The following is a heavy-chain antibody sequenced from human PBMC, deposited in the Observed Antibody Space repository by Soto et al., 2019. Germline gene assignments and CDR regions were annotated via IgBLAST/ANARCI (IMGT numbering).Heavy chain of an antibody. CDR2: ISYGGSNK. J-gene: IGHJ4*02. CDR3: ARDLDYGDYWGLGFDY. CDR1: GFSFSNHA. D-gene: IGHD4-17*01. V-gene: IGHV3-30-3*01. Sequence: QVQLVESGGGVVQPGRSLRLSCAASGFSFSNHAMHWVRQAPGKGLEWVAVISYGGSNKYYADSVKGRFTISRDNSKNTLYLQMNSLRAKATAVYYCARDLDYGDYWGLGFDYWGQGTLVTVSS.